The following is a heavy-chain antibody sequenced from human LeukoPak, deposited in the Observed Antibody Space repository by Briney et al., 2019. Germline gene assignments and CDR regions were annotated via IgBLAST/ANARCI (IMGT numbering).Heavy chain of an antibody. Sequence: SETLSLTCTVSGGSISSSSYYWGWIRQPPGKGLEWIGSIYYSGSTYYNPSLKSRVTISVDTSKNQFSLKLSSVTAADTAVYYCARHRAYACSGGSCSQALFDYWGQGTLVTVSS. CDR3: ARHRAYACSGGSCSQALFDY. J-gene: IGHJ4*02. CDR2: IYYSGST. CDR1: GGSISSSSYY. V-gene: IGHV4-39*07. D-gene: IGHD2-15*01.